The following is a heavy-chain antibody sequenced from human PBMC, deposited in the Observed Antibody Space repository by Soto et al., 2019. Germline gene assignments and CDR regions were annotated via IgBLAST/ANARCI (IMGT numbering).Heavy chain of an antibody. D-gene: IGHD4-17*01. CDR2: FDPEDGET. V-gene: IGHV1-24*01. J-gene: IGHJ6*02. CDR3: ARATYYYGMDV. Sequence: ASVKVSCKVSGYTLAGLSMRWVRQAPGKGLEWMGGFDPEDGETIYAQKFQGRVTMTEDTSTDTAYMELSSLRSDDTAVYYCARATYYYGMDVWGQGTTVTVSS. CDR1: GYTLAGLS.